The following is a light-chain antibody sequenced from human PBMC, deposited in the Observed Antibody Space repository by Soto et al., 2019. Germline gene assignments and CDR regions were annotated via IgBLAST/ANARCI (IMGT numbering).Light chain of an antibody. CDR2: DAY. CDR3: QQRAKWPST. J-gene: IGKJ2*02. V-gene: IGKV3-11*01. CDR1: ESVDRY. Sequence: EIVLTQSPPILSVSPGDRATLSCRASESVDRYVAWYQQKVGQAPRLLIYDAYTRATGVGARFAGSGSATDFSLTITSLEPEDFAVYYCQQRAKWPSTFGPGTKVEMK.